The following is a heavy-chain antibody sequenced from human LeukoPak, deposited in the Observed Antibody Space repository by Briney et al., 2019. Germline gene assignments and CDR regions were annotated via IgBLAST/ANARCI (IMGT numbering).Heavy chain of an antibody. V-gene: IGHV3-30-3*01. Sequence: GGSLRLSCAASGFTFSSYAMHWVRQAPGRGLGWVAVISYDGSNKYYADSVQGRFTISRDNSKNTLYLQMNSLRAEDTAVYYCASYEVGATTRGYFQHWGQGTLVTVSS. CDR2: ISYDGSNK. CDR3: ASYEVGATTRGYFQH. J-gene: IGHJ1*01. D-gene: IGHD1-26*01. CDR1: GFTFSSYA.